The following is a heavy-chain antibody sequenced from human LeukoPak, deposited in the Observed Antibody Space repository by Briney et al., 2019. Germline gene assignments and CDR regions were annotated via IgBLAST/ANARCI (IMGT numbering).Heavy chain of an antibody. J-gene: IGHJ4*02. V-gene: IGHV4-61*02. CDR2: IYTSGST. CDR1: GGSISSGSYY. CDR3: ARDGGYDILTGYRYSIFDY. Sequence: PSETLSLTCTVSGGSISSGSYYWSWIRQPAGKGLEWIGRIYTSGSTNYNPSLKSRVTISVDTSKNQFSLKLSSVTAADTAVYYCARDGGYDILTGYRYSIFDYWGQGTLVTVSP. D-gene: IGHD3-9*01.